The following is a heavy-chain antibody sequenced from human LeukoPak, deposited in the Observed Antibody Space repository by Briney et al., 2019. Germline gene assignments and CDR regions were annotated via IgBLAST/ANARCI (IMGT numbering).Heavy chain of an antibody. CDR2: ISNNGGYT. J-gene: IGHJ4*02. D-gene: IGHD5-12*01. CDR1: GFTFSSSA. CDR3: AKVVAGYIDYYFDH. V-gene: IGHV3-23*01. Sequence: GGSLRLSCAASGFTFSSSAMSWVRQAPGKGLEWVSAISNNGGYTYYADSVQGRFTISRDNSKSTLCLQMNSLRAEDTAVYYCAKVVAGYIDYYFDHWGQGILVTVSS.